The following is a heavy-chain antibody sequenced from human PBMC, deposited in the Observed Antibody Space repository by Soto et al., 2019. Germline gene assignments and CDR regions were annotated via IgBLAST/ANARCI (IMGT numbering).Heavy chain of an antibody. CDR2: INHSGST. V-gene: IGHV4-34*01. D-gene: IGHD3-3*01. Sequence: QVQLQQWGAGLLKPSETLSLTCAVYGGSFTGYYWSWIHQPPGEGLEWIGEINHSGSTNYNPSLKSRVTISRDTSKNQFSLKLSSVTAADTAVYYCASTYDFWSGYSSKEIDYWGQGTLVTVSS. J-gene: IGHJ4*02. CDR3: ASTYDFWSGYSSKEIDY. CDR1: GGSFTGYY.